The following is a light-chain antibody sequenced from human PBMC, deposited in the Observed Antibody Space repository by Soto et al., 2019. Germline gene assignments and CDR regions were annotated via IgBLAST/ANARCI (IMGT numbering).Light chain of an antibody. Sequence: DIQMTQSPSSLSASVGDRVTITCRASQGISNYLAWYQQKPGKVPKLLIYAASTLQSGVPSRFSGSGSVTDFTLIISSLQPEDVATYYCQKYNSAPRTFGQGTKVEIK. CDR1: QGISNY. V-gene: IGKV1-27*01. CDR2: AAS. J-gene: IGKJ1*01. CDR3: QKYNSAPRT.